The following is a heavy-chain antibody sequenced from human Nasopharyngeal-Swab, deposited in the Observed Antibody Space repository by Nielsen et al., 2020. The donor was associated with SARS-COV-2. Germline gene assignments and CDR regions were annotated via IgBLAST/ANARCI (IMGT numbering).Heavy chain of an antibody. CDR3: ARDAPAHYGAFY. V-gene: IGHV3-30*03. CDR2: IAHDASNE. Sequence: VREAPGKGLEWVAFIAHDASNEYYGDSVKGRFSISRDSSKKTLYLQMDSLRGEDTAVYYCARDAPAHYGAFYWGRGTLVTVSS. D-gene: IGHD4-17*01. J-gene: IGHJ4*02.